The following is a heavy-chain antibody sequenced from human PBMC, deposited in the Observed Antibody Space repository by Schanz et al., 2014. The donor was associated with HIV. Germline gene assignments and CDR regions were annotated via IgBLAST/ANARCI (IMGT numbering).Heavy chain of an antibody. CDR1: GFTFSDYP. V-gene: IGHV3-23*04. J-gene: IGHJ4*02. D-gene: IGHD3-22*01. Sequence: EVQLVESGGGLVQPGRSLRLSCTTSGFTFSDYPVSWLRQAPGKGLEWVSAISATGGSTYYADSVKGRFTISRDNSKNTLYLQMTTLRIDDTAVYYCAKPEYDSRGNSQSHFDYWGQGTLVTVSS. CDR3: AKPEYDSRGNSQSHFDY. CDR2: ISATGGST.